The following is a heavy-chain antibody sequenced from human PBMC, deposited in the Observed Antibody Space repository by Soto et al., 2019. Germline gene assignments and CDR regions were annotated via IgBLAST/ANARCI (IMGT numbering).Heavy chain of an antibody. Sequence: GGSLRLSCAASGFTFSSYGMHWVRQAPGKGLEWVAVIWYDGSNKYYADSVKGRFTISRDNSKNTLYLQMNSLRAEDTAVYYCARSATRWLQFVYFDYWGQGTLVTVSS. D-gene: IGHD5-12*01. V-gene: IGHV3-33*01. J-gene: IGHJ4*02. CDR3: ARSATRWLQFVYFDY. CDR1: GFTFSSYG. CDR2: IWYDGSNK.